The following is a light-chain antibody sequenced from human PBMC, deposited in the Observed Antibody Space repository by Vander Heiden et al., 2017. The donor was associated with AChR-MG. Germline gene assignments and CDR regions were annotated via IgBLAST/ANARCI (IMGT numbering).Light chain of an antibody. CDR1: QDISNY. CDR3: QQYDNLPPGLT. J-gene: IGKJ4*01. CDR2: DAS. V-gene: IGKV1-33*01. Sequence: DIQMTQSPSSLSASVGDRVTITCQASQDISNYLNWYQQKPGKGPKVLIYDASHLETGVPSRFSGSGSGTDFTFTISSLQPEDIATYYCQQYDNLPPGLTFGGGTKVEIK.